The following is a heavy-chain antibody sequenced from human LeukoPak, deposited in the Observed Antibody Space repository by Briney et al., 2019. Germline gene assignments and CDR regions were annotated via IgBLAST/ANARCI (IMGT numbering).Heavy chain of an antibody. CDR2: IKQDGSEK. Sequence: GGSLRLSCAASGFTFSSYAMHWVRQAPGKGLEWVANIKQDGSEKYYVDSMKGRFTISRDSAKNSLYLQMNSLRAEDTAVYYCARAGYDYWGQGTLVTVSS. V-gene: IGHV3-7*01. D-gene: IGHD5-12*01. CDR1: GFTFSSYA. J-gene: IGHJ4*02. CDR3: ARAGYDY.